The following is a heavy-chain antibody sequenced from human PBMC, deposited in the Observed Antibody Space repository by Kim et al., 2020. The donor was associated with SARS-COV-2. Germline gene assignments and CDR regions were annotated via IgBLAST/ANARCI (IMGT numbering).Heavy chain of an antibody. D-gene: IGHD5-18*01. CDR3: ARVDTAMVYYYYGMDV. J-gene: IGHJ6*02. CDR2: ISSSSSYT. Sequence: GGSLRLSCAASGFTFSDYYMSWIRQAPGKGLEWVSYISSSSSYTNYADSVKGRFTISRDNAKNSLYLQMNSLRAEDTAVYYCARVDTAMVYYYYGMDVWGQGTTVTVSS. V-gene: IGHV3-11*06. CDR1: GFTFSDYY.